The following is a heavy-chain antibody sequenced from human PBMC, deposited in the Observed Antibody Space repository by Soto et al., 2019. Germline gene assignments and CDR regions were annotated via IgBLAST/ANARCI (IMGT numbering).Heavy chain of an antibody. V-gene: IGHV4-30-4*01. CDR2: IYYSGST. Sequence: QVQLQESGPGLVKPSQTLSLTCTVSGGSISSGDYYWSWIRQPPGKGLEWIGYIYYSGSTYYNTSLKSRVTISVDTSKNRFSLKLSSVTAADTAVYYCARDLAAAVHTYYYYYGMDVWGQGTTVTVSS. CDR1: GGSISSGDYY. CDR3: ARDLAAAVHTYYYYYGMDV. J-gene: IGHJ6*02. D-gene: IGHD6-13*01.